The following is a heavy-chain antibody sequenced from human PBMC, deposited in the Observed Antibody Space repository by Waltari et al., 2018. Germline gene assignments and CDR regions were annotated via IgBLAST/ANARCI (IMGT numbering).Heavy chain of an antibody. Sequence: EVQLVESGGGLVQPGGSLRLSCAASGFTFSSYWMSWVRQAPGKGLEWVANIKQDGSEKYYVDSVKGRFTISRDNAKNSLYLQMNSRGAEDTAVYYCARDGAWTTTVVNPPQTAPRPKSDYYYYYGMDVWGQGTTVTVSS. CDR3: ARDGAWTTTVVNPPQTAPRPKSDYYYYYGMDV. CDR2: IKQDGSEK. V-gene: IGHV3-7*01. CDR1: GFTFSSYW. J-gene: IGHJ6*02. D-gene: IGHD4-17*01.